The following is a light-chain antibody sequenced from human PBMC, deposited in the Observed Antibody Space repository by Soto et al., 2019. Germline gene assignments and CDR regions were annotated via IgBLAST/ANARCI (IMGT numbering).Light chain of an antibody. CDR1: QSINTW. Sequence: DIQMTQSPSTLSASVGDRIIITCRASQSINTWLAWYQQKPGEAPKLLIYDGSTLERGVPSRFSGSGSGTEFTLTISRLQPDDFATFYCQQYKTYSRTFGHGTKGEVK. CDR3: QQYKTYSRT. V-gene: IGKV1-5*03. CDR2: DGS. J-gene: IGKJ1*01.